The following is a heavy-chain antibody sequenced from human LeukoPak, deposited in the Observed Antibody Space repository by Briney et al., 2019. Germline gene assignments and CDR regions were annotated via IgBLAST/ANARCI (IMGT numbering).Heavy chain of an antibody. D-gene: IGHD5-18*01. CDR2: INRSGST. CDR3: ARGDSVFGYGTFDY. CDR1: GGSFSGYY. V-gene: IGHV4-34*01. Sequence: SETLSLTCAVYGGSFSGYYWSWIRQPPGKGLEWIGEINRSGSTNYNPPLKSRVTISVDTSKNQFSLKLSSVTAADTAVYYCARGDSVFGYGTFDYWGQGTLVTVSS. J-gene: IGHJ4*02.